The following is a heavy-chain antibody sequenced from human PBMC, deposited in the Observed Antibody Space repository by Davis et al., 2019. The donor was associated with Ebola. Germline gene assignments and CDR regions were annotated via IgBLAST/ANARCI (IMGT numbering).Heavy chain of an antibody. CDR3: ATLRRTITGMDDGFDI. CDR2: IYTGDSDT. Sequence: GESLKISCQDSGNRFSSHWIGWVRQMPGKGLEWTGIIYTGDSDTRYSPSFRGQVTISADKSAKTAFLQWSSLKASDTAIYYCATLRRTITGMDDGFDIWGHGTMVTVSS. V-gene: IGHV5-51*01. CDR1: GNRFSSHW. D-gene: IGHD1-20*01. J-gene: IGHJ3*02.